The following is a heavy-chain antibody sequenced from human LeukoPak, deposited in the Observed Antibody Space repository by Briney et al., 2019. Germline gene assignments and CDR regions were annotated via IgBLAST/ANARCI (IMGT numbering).Heavy chain of an antibody. Sequence: ASVKVSXKASGYTFTSYGISWMRQAPGQGLEWMGWISAYNGNTKYAQKLQGRVPMTTDTSTSTAYMELRSLKSDDTAVYYCARDGYQPLDVTYFQHWGQGTLVSVSS. D-gene: IGHD2-2*01. CDR2: ISAYNGNT. CDR1: GYTFTSYG. CDR3: ARDGYQPLDVTYFQH. J-gene: IGHJ1*01. V-gene: IGHV1-18*01.